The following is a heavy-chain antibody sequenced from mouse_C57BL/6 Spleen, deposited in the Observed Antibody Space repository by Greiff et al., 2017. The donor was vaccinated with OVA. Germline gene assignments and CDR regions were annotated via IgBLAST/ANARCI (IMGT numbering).Heavy chain of an antibody. Sequence: VQLQQSGPELVKPGASVKISCKASGYSFTGYYMNWVKQSPEKSLEWIGEINPSTGGTTYNQKFKAKATLTVDKSSSTAYMQLKSLTSEDSAVYYCAGWANWDVGFDYWGQGTTLTVSS. D-gene: IGHD4-1*01. CDR2: INPSTGGT. V-gene: IGHV1-42*01. J-gene: IGHJ2*01. CDR1: GYSFTGYY. CDR3: AGWANWDVGFDY.